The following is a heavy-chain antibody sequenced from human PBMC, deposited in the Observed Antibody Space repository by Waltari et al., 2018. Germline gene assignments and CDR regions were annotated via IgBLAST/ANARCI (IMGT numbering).Heavy chain of an antibody. J-gene: IGHJ6*03. CDR3: ARAYSNYDFFQYMDV. CDR1: GSNFNSFA. CDR2: VSYDGSRQ. V-gene: IGHV3-30*04. D-gene: IGHD4-4*01. Sequence: VQLVESGGGVVQPGRSLRLSCAASGSNFNSFAMHWVRRAPGKGLGWVAVVSYDGSRQYYADSVKCRFTISRANFRNMLFLQMNGLTTDDTAVYYCARAYSNYDFFQYMDVWGRGTTVTVSS.